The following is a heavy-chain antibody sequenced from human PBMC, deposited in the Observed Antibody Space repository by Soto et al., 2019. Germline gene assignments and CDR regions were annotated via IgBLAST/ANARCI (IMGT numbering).Heavy chain of an antibody. Sequence: EVQLVESGGGLIQPGGSLRLSCAASGFTVRSTYMSWVRQAPGKGLEWVSVTYSGGSTYYADSVKGRFTISRDNSKNTLYLQMNSLRAEDTAGYYCARSGYSYGPFDYWGQGTLVTVSS. CDR2: TYSGGST. J-gene: IGHJ4*02. D-gene: IGHD5-18*01. CDR3: ARSGYSYGPFDY. V-gene: IGHV3-53*01. CDR1: GFTVRSTY.